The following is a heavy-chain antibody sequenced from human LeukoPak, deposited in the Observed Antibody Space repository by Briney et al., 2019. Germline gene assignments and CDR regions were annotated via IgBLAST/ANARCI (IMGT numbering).Heavy chain of an antibody. D-gene: IGHD1-26*01. V-gene: IGHV1-8*01. Sequence: GASVKVSCKASGYTFTSYDINWVRQATGQGLEWMGWMNPNSGNTGYAQKFQGRVTMTRNTSISTAYMELRSLRCDDTAVYYCARGGVGATGDYWGQGTLVIVCS. CDR3: ARGGVGATGDY. CDR1: GYTFTSYD. CDR2: MNPNSGNT. J-gene: IGHJ4*02.